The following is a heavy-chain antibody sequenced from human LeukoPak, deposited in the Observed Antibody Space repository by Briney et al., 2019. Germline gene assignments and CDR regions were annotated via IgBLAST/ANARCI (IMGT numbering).Heavy chain of an antibody. CDR3: ARDQGRGWYRVFIFVAQYNPVYYYYGMDV. V-gene: IGHV1-8*01. Sequence: ASVEVSCKASGYTFTSYDINWVRQATGQGLEWMGWMNPNSGNTGYAQKFQGRVTMTRNTSISTAYMELSSLRSEDTAVYYCARDQGRGWYRVFIFVAQYNPVYYYYGMDVWGQGTTVTVSS. CDR1: GYTFTSYD. D-gene: IGHD6-19*01. CDR2: MNPNSGNT. J-gene: IGHJ6*02.